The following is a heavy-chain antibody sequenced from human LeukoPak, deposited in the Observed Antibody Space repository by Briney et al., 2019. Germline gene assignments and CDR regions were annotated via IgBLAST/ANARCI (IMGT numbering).Heavy chain of an antibody. J-gene: IGHJ4*02. CDR1: GYTFTGYY. CDR3: ARDRSPAPGRSYGRGHFDY. V-gene: IGHV1-2*02. CDR2: INPNSGDT. D-gene: IGHD5-18*01. Sequence: GASVKVSCKASGYTFTGYYMHWVRQAPGQGLEWMGWINPNSGDTNYQGRVTMTRDTSINTAYMELSRLRSDDTAVYYCARDRSPAPGRSYGRGHFDYWGQGTLVTVSS.